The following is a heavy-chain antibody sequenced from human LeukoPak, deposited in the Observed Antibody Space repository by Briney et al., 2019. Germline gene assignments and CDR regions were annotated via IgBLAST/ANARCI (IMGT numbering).Heavy chain of an antibody. V-gene: IGHV1-2*06. CDR2: INPNSGGT. D-gene: IGHD3-22*01. Sequence: ASVKVSCKASGYTFTGYYMHWVRQAPGQGLEWMGRINPNSGGTNYAQKFQGRVTMTRDTSTSTVYMELSSLRSEDTAVYYCAGDYYDSSGYLNWGQGTLVTVSS. J-gene: IGHJ4*02. CDR1: GYTFTGYY. CDR3: AGDYYDSSGYLN.